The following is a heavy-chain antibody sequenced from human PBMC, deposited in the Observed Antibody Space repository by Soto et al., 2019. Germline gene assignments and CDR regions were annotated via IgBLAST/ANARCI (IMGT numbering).Heavy chain of an antibody. V-gene: IGHV4-59*01. CDR3: ARGPRGYGDHVSS. Sequence: SETLSLTCTVSGGSISSYYWSWIRQPPGKGLEWIGYIYYSGSTNYNPSLKSRVTISVDTSKNQFSLKLSSVTAADTAVYYCARGPRGYGDHVSSWGQGTLVTVSS. D-gene: IGHD4-17*01. J-gene: IGHJ4*02. CDR2: IYYSGST. CDR1: GGSISSYY.